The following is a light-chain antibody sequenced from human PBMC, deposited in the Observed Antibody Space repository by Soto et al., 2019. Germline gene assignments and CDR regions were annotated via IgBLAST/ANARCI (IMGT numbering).Light chain of an antibody. V-gene: IGLV2-14*03. CDR1: SSDVGGFNY. CDR2: DVT. J-gene: IGLJ1*01. CDR3: NSYTISSTYV. Sequence: QYALTQPASVSGSPGQSITISCTGTSSDVGGFNYVSWYQQHPGKAPKLMIYDVTNRPSGVSYRFSGSKSGNTASLTISGLQAEDEADYYFNSYTISSTYVFGTGTKVTVL.